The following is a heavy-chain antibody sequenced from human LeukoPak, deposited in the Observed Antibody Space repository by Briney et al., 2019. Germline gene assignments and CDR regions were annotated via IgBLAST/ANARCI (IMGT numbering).Heavy chain of an antibody. CDR2: FIGRGGST. CDR1: GFTVSSHS. CDR3: AKGRSSGSYYTLFDY. V-gene: IGHV3-23*01. J-gene: IGHJ4*02. Sequence: GGSRRLACAASGFTVSSHSMSWARHAAGGWLGWVSAFIGRGGSTYYGDSGEGRCTLSRDNSKNTLYLQMNSRRAEDTAVYYCAKGRSSGSYYTLFDYWGQGTLVTVSS. D-gene: IGHD3-10*01.